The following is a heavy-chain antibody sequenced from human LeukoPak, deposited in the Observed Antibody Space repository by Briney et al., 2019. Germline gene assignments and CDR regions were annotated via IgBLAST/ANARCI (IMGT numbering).Heavy chain of an antibody. D-gene: IGHD3-22*01. Sequence: QPGGSLRLSCAASGFTFSSYWMTWVRQAPGKGVEWVANIKQDGSEKYYVDSVKGRFTISRDNAKNSLYLQMNSLRAEDTAVYYCARDPGSSGYYIHFDYWGQGTLVTVSS. CDR3: ARDPGSSGYYIHFDY. CDR2: IKQDGSEK. J-gene: IGHJ4*02. V-gene: IGHV3-7*01. CDR1: GFTFSSYW.